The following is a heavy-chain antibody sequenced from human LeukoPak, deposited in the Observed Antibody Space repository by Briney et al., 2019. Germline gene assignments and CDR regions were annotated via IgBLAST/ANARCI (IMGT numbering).Heavy chain of an antibody. J-gene: IGHJ4*02. D-gene: IGHD3-16*01. CDR3: ARGQGGFDY. V-gene: IGHV4-34*01. CDR2: INHSGST. Sequence: SETLSLTCAVYGGSFSGYYWSWIRQPPGKGLEWIGEINHSGSTNYNPSLKSRVTISVDTSKNQFSLKLSSVTAADTAVYYCARGQGGFDYWGQGTLVTVSS. CDR1: GGSFSGYY.